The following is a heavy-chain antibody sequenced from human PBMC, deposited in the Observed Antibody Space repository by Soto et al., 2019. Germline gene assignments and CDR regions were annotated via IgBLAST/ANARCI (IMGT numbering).Heavy chain of an antibody. V-gene: IGHV3-66*01. CDR1: GFTVSSNY. CDR3: ARVFREYSGYDAQGYFDY. CDR2: IYSAGST. Sequence: EVQLVESGGGLVQPGGSLRRSCAASGFTVSSNYMSWVRQAPGKGLEWVSVIYSAGSTYYADSVKGRFTISRDNSKNTLYLQMNSLRAEDTAVYYCARVFREYSGYDAQGYFDYWGQGTLVTVSS. D-gene: IGHD5-12*01. J-gene: IGHJ4*02.